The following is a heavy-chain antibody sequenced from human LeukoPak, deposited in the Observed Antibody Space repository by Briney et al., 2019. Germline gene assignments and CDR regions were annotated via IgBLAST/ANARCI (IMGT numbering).Heavy chain of an antibody. CDR3: ARDPLDHDYGDSPPYFDY. J-gene: IGHJ4*02. Sequence: PGGSLRLSCAASGFTFSSYSMNWVRQAPGKGLEWVSSISSSSSYIYYADSVKGRFTISRDNAKNSLYLQMNSLRAEDTAVYYCARDPLDHDYGDSPPYFDYWGQGTLVTVSS. D-gene: IGHD4-17*01. V-gene: IGHV3-21*01. CDR1: GFTFSSYS. CDR2: ISSSSSYI.